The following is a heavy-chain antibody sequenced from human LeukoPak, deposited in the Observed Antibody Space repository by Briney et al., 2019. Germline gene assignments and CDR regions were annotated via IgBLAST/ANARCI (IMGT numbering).Heavy chain of an antibody. CDR2: ISSSGSTK. D-gene: IGHD2-21*02. J-gene: IGHJ4*02. CDR3: ARDRYWGGDRYPGGGSDY. CDR1: GFTLSRYE. Sequence: GGSQRLSYAASGFTLSRYEIMWVRQAPGKGLEWVLDISSSGSTKYYADSVQGGFTLSRDSAKKLLYLPIGILRAQDAAVCYCARDRYWGGDRYPGGGSDYWGQGTLVTVSS. V-gene: IGHV3-48*03.